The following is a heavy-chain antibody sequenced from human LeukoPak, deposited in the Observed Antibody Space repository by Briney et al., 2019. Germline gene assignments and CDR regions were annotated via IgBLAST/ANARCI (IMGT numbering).Heavy chain of an antibody. J-gene: IGHJ6*03. V-gene: IGHV1-69*13. CDR3: ARGPNSSGYYYAPFRYYYYMDV. CDR2: IIPIFGTA. CDR1: GGTFSSYA. Sequence: ASVTVSCKASGGTFSSYAISWVRQAPGQGLEWMGGIIPIFGTANYAQKFQGRVTITADESTSTAYMELSSLRSEGTAVYYCARGPNSSGYYYAPFRYYYYMDVWGKGTTVTISS. D-gene: IGHD3-22*01.